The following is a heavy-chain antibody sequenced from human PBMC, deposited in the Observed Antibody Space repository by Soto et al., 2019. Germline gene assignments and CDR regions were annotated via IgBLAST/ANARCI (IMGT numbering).Heavy chain of an antibody. CDR1: GFTFSSYS. CDR2: ISSSSSYI. V-gene: IGHV3-21*01. D-gene: IGHD2-21*01. J-gene: IGHJ4*02. CDR3: ARVERAYCGGDCYDY. Sequence: EVQLVESGGGLVKPGGSLRLSCAASGFTFSSYSMNWVRQAPGKGLEWVSSISSSSSYIYYADSVKGRFTISRDNAKNSLYLQMNSLRAEVTAVYYCARVERAYCGGDCYDYWGQGTLVTVSS.